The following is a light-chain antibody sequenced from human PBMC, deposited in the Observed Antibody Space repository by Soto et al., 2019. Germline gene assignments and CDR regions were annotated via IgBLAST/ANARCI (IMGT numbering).Light chain of an antibody. Sequence: DLQLTQSPSFLSASIGDRVTITCRASQDFSNFLAWYQQKPGRAPKLLMYDASTLQSGVPSRSSGSGSGTDFTLTISSLQPEDVAAYYCHQASSFPLSFGGGTKVEIK. CDR2: DAS. CDR1: QDFSNF. V-gene: IGKV1-9*01. CDR3: HQASSFPLS. J-gene: IGKJ4*01.